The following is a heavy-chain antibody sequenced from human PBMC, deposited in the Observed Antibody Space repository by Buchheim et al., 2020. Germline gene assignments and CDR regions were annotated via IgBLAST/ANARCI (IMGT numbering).Heavy chain of an antibody. CDR1: GFTFSYYW. J-gene: IGHJ4*02. V-gene: IGHV3-7*01. CDR2: IKEDGSEK. Sequence: EVQLVESGGGLVQPGGSLRLPCAASGFTFSYYWMTWVRQAPGKGLEWVANIKEDGSEKYYVDSVKGRFTISRDNAKNLLYLQMNSLRAEDTAVYYCARGADLVDYWGQGTL. D-gene: IGHD3-3*01. CDR3: ARGADLVDY.